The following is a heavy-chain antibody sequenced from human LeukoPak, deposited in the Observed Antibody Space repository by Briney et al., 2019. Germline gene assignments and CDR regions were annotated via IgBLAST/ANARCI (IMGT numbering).Heavy chain of an antibody. V-gene: IGHV3-48*03. CDR1: GFTFSSYE. CDR3: ARDRSVAEVGYYYYGMDV. D-gene: IGHD6-19*01. CDR2: ISSSGSTI. J-gene: IGHJ6*02. Sequence: GGSLRLSCAASGFTFSSYEMNWVRQAPGKGLERVSYISSSGSTIYYADSVKGRFTISRDNAKNSLYLQMNSLRAEDTAVYYCARDRSVAEVGYYYYGMDVWGQGTTVTVSS.